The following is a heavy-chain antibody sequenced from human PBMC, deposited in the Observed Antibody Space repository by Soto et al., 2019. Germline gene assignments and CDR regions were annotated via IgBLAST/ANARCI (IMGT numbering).Heavy chain of an antibody. CDR3: ARADSGYAHGYFYYGMDV. CDR1: GVTFSTYG. D-gene: IGHD5-12*01. V-gene: IGHV3-21*06. Sequence: GGSLRLSCAASGVTFSTYGMNWVRQAPGKGLEWVSSISSGSEYIYYADSVKGRFTISRDNAKNSLYLQMNSLRAEDTAVYYCARADSGYAHGYFYYGMDVWGQGTTVTVSS. CDR2: ISSGSEYI. J-gene: IGHJ6*02.